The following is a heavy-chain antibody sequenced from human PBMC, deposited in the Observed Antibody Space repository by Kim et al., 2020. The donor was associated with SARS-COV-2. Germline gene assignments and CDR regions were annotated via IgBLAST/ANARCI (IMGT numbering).Heavy chain of an antibody. CDR3: AGGGMVRGIYYYGMDV. CDR2: IDPSDSYT. CDR1: GYSFTSYW. D-gene: IGHD3-10*01. Sequence: GESLKISCKGSGYSFTSYWISWVRQMPGKGLEWMGRIDPSDSYTNYSPSFQGHVTISAYKSISTAYLQWSSLKASDTAMYYCAGGGMVRGIYYYGMDVWGQGTTVTVSS. V-gene: IGHV5-10-1*01. J-gene: IGHJ6*02.